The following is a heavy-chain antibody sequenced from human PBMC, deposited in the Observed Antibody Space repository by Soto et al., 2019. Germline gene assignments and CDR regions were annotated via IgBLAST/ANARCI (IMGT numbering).Heavy chain of an antibody. V-gene: IGHV3-11*01. CDR3: ARGIAVAGTYWFDS. CDR2: ISSSTYTM. Sequence: PGGSLRLSCAASGFTFSDYYMSWIRQAPGKGLEWISYISSSTYTMYYADSVKGRFTISRDNAKNSLFLQMYSLRAEDTAVYYCARGIAVAGTYWFDSWGQGTRVTVSS. CDR1: GFTFSDYY. J-gene: IGHJ5*01. D-gene: IGHD6-19*01.